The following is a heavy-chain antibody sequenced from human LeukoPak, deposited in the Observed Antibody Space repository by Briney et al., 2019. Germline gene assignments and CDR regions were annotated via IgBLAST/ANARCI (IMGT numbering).Heavy chain of an antibody. D-gene: IGHD6-19*01. J-gene: IGHJ6*02. Sequence: GGSLRLSCAASGFTFSSYSMNWVRQAPGKGLEWVSSISSSSSYIYYADSVKGRFTISRGNAKNSLYLQMNSLRAEDTAVYYCARDQWLVHPEGVDYYYGMDVWGQGTTVTVSS. CDR1: GFTFSSYS. CDR3: ARDQWLVHPEGVDYYYGMDV. V-gene: IGHV3-21*01. CDR2: ISSSSSYI.